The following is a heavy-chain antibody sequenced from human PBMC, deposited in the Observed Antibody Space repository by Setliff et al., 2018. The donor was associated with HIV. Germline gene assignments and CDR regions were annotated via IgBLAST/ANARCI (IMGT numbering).Heavy chain of an antibody. CDR3: AREGYDSSGYFVVL. CDR1: GGSISGHY. V-gene: IGHV4-59*11. J-gene: IGHJ4*02. D-gene: IGHD3-22*01. CDR2: IYSSGST. Sequence: SETLSLTCTVSGGSISGHYWSWIRQPPGRGLEWIGYIYSSGSTNYNPSLKSRVTISVDTSKNQFSLKLSSVTAADTAVYYCAREGYDSSGYFVVLWGQGTLVTVSS.